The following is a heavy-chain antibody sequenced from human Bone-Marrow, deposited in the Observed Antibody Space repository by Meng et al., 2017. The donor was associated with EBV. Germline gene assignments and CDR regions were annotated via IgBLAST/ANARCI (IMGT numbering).Heavy chain of an antibody. D-gene: IGHD1-26*01. CDR1: GGSFSGYY. CDR3: ARGPLEWEPRGEDY. V-gene: IGHV4-34*01. CDR2: INHSGST. J-gene: IGHJ4*02. Sequence: QVQLQQCGAGLLKPSETLSLTCAGYGGSFSGYYWSWIRQPPGKGLEWIGEINHSGSTNYNPSLKSRVTISVDTSKNQFSLKLSSVTAADTAVYYCARGPLEWEPRGEDYWGQGTLVTVSS.